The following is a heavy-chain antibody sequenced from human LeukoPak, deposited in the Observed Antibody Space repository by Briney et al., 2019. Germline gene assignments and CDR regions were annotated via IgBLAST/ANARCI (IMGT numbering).Heavy chain of an antibody. D-gene: IGHD3-3*01. J-gene: IGHJ4*02. V-gene: IGHV1-69*06. Sequence: SVKVSCKASGYTFTSYGISWVRQAPGQGLEWMGGIIPIFGTANYAQKFQGRVTITADKSTSTAYMELSSLRSEDTAVYYCASVGVYDFWSGYYFHYWGQGTLVTVSS. CDR2: IIPIFGTA. CDR1: GYTFTSYG. CDR3: ASVGVYDFWSGYYFHY.